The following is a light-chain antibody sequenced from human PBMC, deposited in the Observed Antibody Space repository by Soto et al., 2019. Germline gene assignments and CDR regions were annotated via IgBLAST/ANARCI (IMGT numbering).Light chain of an antibody. CDR2: DAS. V-gene: IGKV3-11*01. CDR3: QQRSNWPPLLT. J-gene: IGKJ4*01. CDR1: QSVSSY. Sequence: EIVLTQSPATLSLSPGERATLSCRASQSVSSYLAWYQQKPGQAPRLLIYDASNRATGIPARFSGSGSGTDFTLTISSLDPEDFAVYFCQQRSNWPPLLTFAGGTKVDIK.